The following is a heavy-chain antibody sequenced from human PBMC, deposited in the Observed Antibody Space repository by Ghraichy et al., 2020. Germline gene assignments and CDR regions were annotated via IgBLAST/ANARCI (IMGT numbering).Heavy chain of an antibody. D-gene: IGHD4-11*01. CDR1: GFTFSNAW. CDR2: IKSKTDGGTT. Sequence: GGSLRLSCAASGFTFSNAWMSWVRQAPGKGLEWVGRIKSKTDGGTTDYAALVKGRFTISRDDSKNTLYLQMNSLKTEDTAVYYCTTALGYSNYRGYYYYGMDVWGQGTTVTVSS. CDR3: TTALGYSNYRGYYYYGMDV. V-gene: IGHV3-15*01. J-gene: IGHJ6*02.